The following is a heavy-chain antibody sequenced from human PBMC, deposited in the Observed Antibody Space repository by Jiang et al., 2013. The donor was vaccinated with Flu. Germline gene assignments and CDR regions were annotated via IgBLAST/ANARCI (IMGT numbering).Heavy chain of an antibody. J-gene: IGHJ3*02. D-gene: IGHD3-10*01. CDR2: ISSSSSYI. CDR1: GFTFSSYS. Sequence: GLVKPGGSLRLSCAASGFTFSSYSMNWVRQAPGKGLEWVSSISSSSSYIYYADSVKGRFTISRDNAKNSLYLQMNSLRAEDTAVYYCARSFIGSGAFDIWGQGTMVTVSS. CDR3: ARSFIGSGAFDI. V-gene: IGHV3-21*01.